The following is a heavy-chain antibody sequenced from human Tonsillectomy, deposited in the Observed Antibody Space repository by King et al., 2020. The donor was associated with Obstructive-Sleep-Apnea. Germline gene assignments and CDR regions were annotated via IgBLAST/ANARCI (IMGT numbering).Heavy chain of an antibody. V-gene: IGHV3-33*01. J-gene: IGHJ4*02. D-gene: IGHD1-20*01. CDR2: IWSDENVT. CDR1: RFTFSSYA. CDR3: ARAHITGTTAYFDY. Sequence: VQLVESGGGVVQPGRSLRLSCAASRFTFSSYAMHWVRQAPGKGLEWVALIWSDENVTYYTDSVKGRFTVSRDNSKNTLYLQMNSLRAEDTAVYYCARAHITGTTAYFDYWGQGTLVTVSS.